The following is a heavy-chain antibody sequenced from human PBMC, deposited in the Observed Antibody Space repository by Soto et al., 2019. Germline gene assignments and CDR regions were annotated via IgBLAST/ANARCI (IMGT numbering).Heavy chain of an antibody. J-gene: IGHJ4*02. CDR2: INPNSGGT. V-gene: IGHV1-2*04. Sequence: SSVKVSCKASGYTFTGYYMHWVRQAPGQGLEWMGWINPNSGGTNYAQKFQGWVTMTRDTSISTAYMELSRLRSDDTAVYFCARAAGYSYGYYFDYWGQGTLVTVSS. CDR1: GYTFTGYY. D-gene: IGHD5-18*01. CDR3: ARAAGYSYGYYFDY.